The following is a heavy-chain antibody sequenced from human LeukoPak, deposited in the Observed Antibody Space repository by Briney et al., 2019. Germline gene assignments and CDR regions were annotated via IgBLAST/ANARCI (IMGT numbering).Heavy chain of an antibody. V-gene: IGHV3-7*01. D-gene: IGHD5-12*01. Sequence: GGSLRLSCAASGFTFSNYLMTWVRQAPGKGLEWVADIKADGSDKYYVDSVKGRFTILRDNAKNSLYLQMNSLRVEDTAVYYCAKGGGYEAQYYYYYLDVWGKGTTVTISS. CDR1: GFTFSNYL. J-gene: IGHJ6*03. CDR3: AKGGGYEAQYYYYYLDV. CDR2: IKADGSDK.